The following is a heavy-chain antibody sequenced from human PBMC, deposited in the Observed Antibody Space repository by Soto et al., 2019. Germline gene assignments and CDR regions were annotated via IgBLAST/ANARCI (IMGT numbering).Heavy chain of an antibody. D-gene: IGHD5-12*01. CDR2: IYSGGST. V-gene: IGHV3-53*04. J-gene: IGHJ4*02. CDR1: GFTVSSNY. Sequence: GGSLRPPCASSGFTVSSNYMSWVRQAPGKGLEWVSVIYSGGSTYYADSVKGRFTISRHNSKNTLYLQMNSLRAEDTAVYYCARALRGYSGYDGYYFDYWGQGTLVTVSS. CDR3: ARALRGYSGYDGYYFDY.